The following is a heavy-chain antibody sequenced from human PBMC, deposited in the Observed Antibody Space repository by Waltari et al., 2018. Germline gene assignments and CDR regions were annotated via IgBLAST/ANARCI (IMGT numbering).Heavy chain of an antibody. Sequence: EVQLVESGGGLIQPGGSLRLSCAASGFTVSSNYMSWVRQAPGKGVEGVSVSYSGGSRDYADSVKGRFTISRDNSKNTLYRQMNSLRAEDTAVYYCARSRYSSGWYLNWFDPWGQGTLVTVSS. D-gene: IGHD6-19*01. V-gene: IGHV3-53*01. CDR1: GFTVSSNY. J-gene: IGHJ5*02. CDR2: SYSGGSR. CDR3: ARSRYSSGWYLNWFDP.